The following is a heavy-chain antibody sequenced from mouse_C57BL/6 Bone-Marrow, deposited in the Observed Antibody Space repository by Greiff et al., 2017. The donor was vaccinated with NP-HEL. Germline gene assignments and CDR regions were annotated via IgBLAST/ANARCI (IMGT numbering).Heavy chain of an antibody. V-gene: IGHV5-6*01. CDR1: GFTFSSYG. Sequence: EVQRVESGGDLVKPGGSLKLSCAASGFTFSSYGMSWVRQTPDKRLEWVATISSGGSYTYYPDSVKGRFTISRDNAKNTLYLQMSSLKSEDTAMYYCARQALPYYFDYWGQGTTLTVSS. J-gene: IGHJ2*01. D-gene: IGHD5-5*01. CDR2: ISSGGSYT. CDR3: ARQALPYYFDY.